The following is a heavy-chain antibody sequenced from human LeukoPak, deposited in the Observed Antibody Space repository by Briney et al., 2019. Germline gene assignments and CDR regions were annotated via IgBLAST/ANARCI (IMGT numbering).Heavy chain of an antibody. CDR3: ARKAVPDAFDV. CDR1: GGSISSNY. CDR2: MYYGGST. D-gene: IGHD2-15*01. V-gene: IGHV4-59*01. J-gene: IGHJ3*01. Sequence: PSETLSLTCTVSGGSISSNYWSWIRQPPGKGLEWIGYMYYGGSTNYNPSLKSRVTILVDTSKNQFSLKVNSVTAADTAVYYCARKAVPDAFDVWGQGAMVTVSS.